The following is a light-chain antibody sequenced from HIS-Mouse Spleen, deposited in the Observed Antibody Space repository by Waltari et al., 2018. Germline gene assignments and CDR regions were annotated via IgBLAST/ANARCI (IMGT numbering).Light chain of an antibody. CDR3: QQRSNWLT. V-gene: IGKV3D-11*01. Sequence: EIVLTQSPATLSLSPGERATLSCRASQRVSSYLAWYQQKPGQAPRPLIYDASNRATGIPARFSGSGPGTDFTLTISSLEPEDFAVYYCQQRSNWLTFGGGTKVEIK. CDR1: QRVSSY. J-gene: IGKJ4*01. CDR2: DAS.